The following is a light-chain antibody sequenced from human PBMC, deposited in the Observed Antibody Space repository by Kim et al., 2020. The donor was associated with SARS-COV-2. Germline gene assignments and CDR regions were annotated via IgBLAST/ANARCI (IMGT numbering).Light chain of an antibody. J-gene: IGLJ2*01. CDR1: DLGNKF. CDR3: QVWDSSTVI. Sequence: SYELTQPPSVSVSPGQTASITCSGGDLGNKFVCWYHQKPGQAPVLVIYQDSNRPSGIPERFSGSNFGNTVTLTISGTQARDEADYFCQVWDSSTVIFGGG. CDR2: QDS. V-gene: IGLV3-1*01.